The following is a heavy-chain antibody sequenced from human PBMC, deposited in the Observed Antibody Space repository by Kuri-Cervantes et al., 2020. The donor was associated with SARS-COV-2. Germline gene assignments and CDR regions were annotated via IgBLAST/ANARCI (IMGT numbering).Heavy chain of an antibody. D-gene: IGHD3-3*01. CDR3: ARGRVYYDFWSGRPQAYYYYGMDV. Sequence: SVKVSCKATGGTFISYAFSWVRQAPGQGPEWMGGIIPMLGTANYAQKFQDRVTITTDESTRTAYMELSSLRSEDTAVYYCARGRVYYDFWSGRPQAYYYYGMDVWGQGTTVTVSS. J-gene: IGHJ6*02. CDR2: IIPMLGTA. CDR1: GGTFISYA. V-gene: IGHV1-69*05.